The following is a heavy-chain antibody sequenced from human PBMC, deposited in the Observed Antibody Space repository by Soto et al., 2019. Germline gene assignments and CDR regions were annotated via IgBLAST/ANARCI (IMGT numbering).Heavy chain of an antibody. J-gene: IGHJ4*02. CDR1: GFTFSSYA. CDR2: ISGSGGST. D-gene: IGHD3-22*01. V-gene: IGHV3-23*01. Sequence: QPGGSLRLSCAASGFTFSSYAMSWVRQAPGKGLEWVSAISGSGGSTYYADSVKGRFTISRDNSKNTLYLQMNSLRAEDKAVYYGAKDPGLLLIHFDYGGQGTLVTVSS. CDR3: AKDPGLLLIHFDY.